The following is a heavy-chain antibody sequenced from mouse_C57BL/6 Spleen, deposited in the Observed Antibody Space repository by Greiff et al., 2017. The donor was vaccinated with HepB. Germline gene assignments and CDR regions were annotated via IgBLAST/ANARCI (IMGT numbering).Heavy chain of an antibody. Sequence: QVQLQQSGAELVKPGASVKISCKASGYAFSSYWMNWVKQRPGKGLEWIGQIYPGDGDTNYNGKFKGKATLTADKSSSTAYMQLSSLTSEDSAVYFCAREATTVGAHFDYWGQGTTLTVSS. CDR2: IYPGDGDT. CDR3: AREATTVGAHFDY. V-gene: IGHV1-80*01. J-gene: IGHJ2*01. CDR1: GYAFSSYW. D-gene: IGHD1-1*01.